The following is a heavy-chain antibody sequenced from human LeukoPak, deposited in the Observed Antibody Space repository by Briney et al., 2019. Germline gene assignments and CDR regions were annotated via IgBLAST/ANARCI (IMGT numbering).Heavy chain of an antibody. CDR3: AKEGDVYYDFWSGYQFDY. J-gene: IGHJ4*02. CDR2: ISGSGGST. V-gene: IGHV3-23*01. Sequence: PGGSLRLSCAASGFTFSSYWMSWVRQAPGKGLEWVSAISGSGGSTYYADSVKGRFTISRDNSKNTLFLQMHSLRAEDTAVYYCAKEGDVYYDFWSGYQFDYWGQGTLVTVSS. D-gene: IGHD3-3*01. CDR1: GFTFSSYW.